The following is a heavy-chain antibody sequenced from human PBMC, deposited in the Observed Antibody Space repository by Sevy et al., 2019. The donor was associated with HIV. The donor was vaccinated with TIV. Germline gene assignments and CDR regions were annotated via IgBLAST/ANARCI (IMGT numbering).Heavy chain of an antibody. Sequence: GGSLRLSCAASGFTFSRYTMHWVRQTPVKGLEWVAIISYDGSNTYYANSVRGRFTISRDTSKNTLYLQMNSLRPEDTAVYYCARGMFSGYCNGGTCYSDYWGQGTLVTVSS. CDR1: GFTFSRYT. D-gene: IGHD2-15*01. CDR2: ISYDGSNT. J-gene: IGHJ4*02. CDR3: ARGMFSGYCNGGTCYSDY. V-gene: IGHV3-30-3*01.